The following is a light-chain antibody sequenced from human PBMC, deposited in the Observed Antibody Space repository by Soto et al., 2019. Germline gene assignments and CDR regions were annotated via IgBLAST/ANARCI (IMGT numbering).Light chain of an antibody. CDR2: GAS. CDR1: QTVSRS. Sequence: EVVLRQSPATLSVFPGERATLSCRASQTVSRSLAWYQQRPGQAPRLLIYGASTRATGVSDRFSGSGSGTDFTLTISSLQSEDFAVYYCQQYIDWPPYTFGQGTKVEIK. V-gene: IGKV3-15*01. J-gene: IGKJ2*01. CDR3: QQYIDWPPYT.